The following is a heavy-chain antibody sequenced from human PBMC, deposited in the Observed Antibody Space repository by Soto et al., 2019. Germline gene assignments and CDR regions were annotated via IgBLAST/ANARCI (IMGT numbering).Heavy chain of an antibody. V-gene: IGHV3-23*01. CDR2: ISGSGGST. J-gene: IGHJ6*02. D-gene: IGHD6-13*01. Sequence: PGRSLRLSCASSVFTFSSYAMSWVRQSPGKGLEWLSAISGSGGSTYYADSVKGRFTISRDNSKNTLYLQMNSLRAEDTAVYYCAKDIAAAGPAPDYYYYGMDVWGQGTTVTVSS. CDR3: AKDIAAAGPAPDYYYYGMDV. CDR1: VFTFSSYA.